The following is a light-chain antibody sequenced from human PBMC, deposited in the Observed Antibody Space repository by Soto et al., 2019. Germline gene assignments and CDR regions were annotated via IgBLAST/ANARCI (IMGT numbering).Light chain of an antibody. J-gene: IGLJ1*01. CDR1: SSDVGAYNY. CDR3: SSYTSAATYV. Sequence: QSALTQPASVSGSPGQSITISCTGSSSDVGAYNYDSWYQQHHPGEAPKLIIYDVTHRPAGVSNRFSGSKSGNTASLTISGLQTEDEADYYSSSYTSAATYVFGTGTKVTVL. CDR2: DVT. V-gene: IGLV2-14*03.